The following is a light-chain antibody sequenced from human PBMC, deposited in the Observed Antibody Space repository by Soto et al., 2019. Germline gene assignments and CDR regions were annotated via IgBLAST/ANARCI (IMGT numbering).Light chain of an antibody. Sequence: PGQSITISCTASSSHIGSSNLVSWYQHHSGKAPKLIIYEGNKRPSGVSNRFSGSKSGKTASLTISGLQAEDEGTYYCCSYAGSSPLYVFGTGTKVTVL. J-gene: IGLJ1*01. CDR2: EGN. CDR3: CSYAGSSPLYV. CDR1: SSHIGSSNL. V-gene: IGLV2-23*01.